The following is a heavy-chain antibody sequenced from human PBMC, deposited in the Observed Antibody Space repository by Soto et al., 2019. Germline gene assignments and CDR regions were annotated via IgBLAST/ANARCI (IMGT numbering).Heavy chain of an antibody. V-gene: IGHV3-30*03. CDR2: ISRDGSTM. CDR1: GVTLSNFG. CDR3: VGEVASGY. J-gene: IGHJ4*02. D-gene: IGHD2-21*01. Sequence: QVQLVESGGGVVQPGRSLRLSCAASGVTLSNFGMHWVRQAPGKGLEWVAVISRDGSTMFYADSVKGRFTISRDSSRNTLSLQMTSLRAEDTAVYHCVGEVASGYWGQGTLVTVS.